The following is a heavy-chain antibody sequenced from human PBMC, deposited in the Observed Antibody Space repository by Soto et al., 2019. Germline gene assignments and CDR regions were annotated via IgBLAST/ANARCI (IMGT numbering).Heavy chain of an antibody. V-gene: IGHV3-23*01. Sequence: LRLSCAASGFAFSSHPMSWVRQAPERGLEWVSGISDSGGLTYNADSVKGRFTISRDNSKNTLYLQMNSLRAEDTALYYCARRAFGSSRSFDIWGQGTMVTVSS. J-gene: IGHJ3*02. CDR1: GFAFSSHP. CDR2: ISDSGGLT. D-gene: IGHD6-6*01. CDR3: ARRAFGSSRSFDI.